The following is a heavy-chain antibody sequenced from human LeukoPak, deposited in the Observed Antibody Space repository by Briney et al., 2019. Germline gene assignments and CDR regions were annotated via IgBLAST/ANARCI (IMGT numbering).Heavy chain of an antibody. D-gene: IGHD3-10*01. CDR2: ISYDGSNK. CDR3: AKDNRDYYIDY. V-gene: IGHV3-30*18. CDR1: GFTFSSYG. Sequence: PGGSLRLSCAASGFTFSSYGMHWVRQAPGKGLEWVAVISYDGSNKYYADSVKGRFTISRDNSKNTLYLQMNSLRAEDTAVYYCAKDNRDYYIDYWGQGTLVTVSS. J-gene: IGHJ4*02.